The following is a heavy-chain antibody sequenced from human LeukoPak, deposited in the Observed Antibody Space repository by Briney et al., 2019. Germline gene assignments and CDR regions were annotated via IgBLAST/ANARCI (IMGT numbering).Heavy chain of an antibody. CDR1: GFIFSTYW. Sequence: PGGSLRLFCAASGFIFSTYWMHWVRRAPGEGLVWVSRMNGDGTSTTYADSVTGRFTISRDNAKNTLYLQMNSLRAEDTAVYYCARARDYYDSSGQDWYFDLWGRGTLVTVSS. CDR3: ARARDYYDSSGQDWYFDL. J-gene: IGHJ2*01. V-gene: IGHV3-74*01. CDR2: MNGDGTST. D-gene: IGHD3-22*01.